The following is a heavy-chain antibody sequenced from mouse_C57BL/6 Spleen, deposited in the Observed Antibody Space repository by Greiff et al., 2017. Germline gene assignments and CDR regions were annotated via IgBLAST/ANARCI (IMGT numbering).Heavy chain of an antibody. CDR1: GYTFTDYY. Sequence: VQLQQSGPELVKPGASVKISCKASGYTFTDYYMNWVKQSHGKGLEWIGDINPNNGGTSYNQKIKGKATLTVDKSSPTAYMELRSLTSEDAAVYYCAGVTGKGYWGQGTLVTVSA. J-gene: IGHJ3*01. D-gene: IGHD4-1*01. V-gene: IGHV1-26*01. CDR3: AGVTGKGY. CDR2: INPNNGGT.